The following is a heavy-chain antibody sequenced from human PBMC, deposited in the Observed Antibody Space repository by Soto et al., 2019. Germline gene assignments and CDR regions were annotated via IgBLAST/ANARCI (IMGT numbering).Heavy chain of an antibody. J-gene: IGHJ6*02. CDR2: ISYDGSNK. Sequence: PGRSLRLSCAASGFTFSSYAMHWVRQAPGKGLEWVAVISYDGSNKYYADSVKGRFTISRDNSKNTLYLQMNSLRAEDTAVYYCARDKKVGVPTRLSSQIFYYYGMDVWGQGTTVTVSS. CDR3: ARDKKVGVPTRLSSQIFYYYGMDV. D-gene: IGHD6-6*01. V-gene: IGHV3-30-3*01. CDR1: GFTFSSYA.